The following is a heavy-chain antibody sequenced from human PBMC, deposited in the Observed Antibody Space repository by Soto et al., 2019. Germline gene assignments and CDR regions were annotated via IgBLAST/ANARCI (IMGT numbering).Heavy chain of an antibody. Sequence: ASVKVSCKASGYTFTGYYMHWVRQAPGQGLEWMGWINPNSGGTSYAQKFQGRVTMTRDTSISTAYMELSRLRSDDTAVYYCARDYGDYLNWFDPWGQGTPVTVSS. CDR2: INPNSGGT. J-gene: IGHJ5*02. V-gene: IGHV1-2*02. CDR1: GYTFTGYY. D-gene: IGHD4-17*01. CDR3: ARDYGDYLNWFDP.